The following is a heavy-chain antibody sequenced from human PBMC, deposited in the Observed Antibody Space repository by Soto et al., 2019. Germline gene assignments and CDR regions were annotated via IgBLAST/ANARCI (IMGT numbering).Heavy chain of an antibody. Sequence: ASVKVSCKASGGTFSSYAISWVRQAPGQGLEWMGWMNPNSGNTGYAQKFQGRVTMTRNTSISTAYMELSSLRSEDTAVYYCARRVLRYFDWLPTYPPDAFDIWGQGTMVTVSS. CDR3: ARRVLRYFDWLPTYPPDAFDI. J-gene: IGHJ3*02. D-gene: IGHD3-9*01. CDR1: GGTFSSYA. CDR2: MNPNSGNT. V-gene: IGHV1-8*02.